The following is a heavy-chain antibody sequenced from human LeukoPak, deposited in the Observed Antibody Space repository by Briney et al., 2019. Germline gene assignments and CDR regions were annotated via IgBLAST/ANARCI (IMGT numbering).Heavy chain of an antibody. CDR2: ISSSSSHI. Sequence: GGSLRLSCVGSGFTFTRHSMNWVRQAPGKGLEWISYISSSSSHIYYSDSVKGRFIISRDNAKNSVYLQVNSLRAGDTAVYFCARDRAGYNWVDYWGQGTLVSVSS. V-gene: IGHV3-48*01. CDR1: GFTFTRHS. J-gene: IGHJ4*02. CDR3: ARDRAGYNWVDY. D-gene: IGHD5-24*01.